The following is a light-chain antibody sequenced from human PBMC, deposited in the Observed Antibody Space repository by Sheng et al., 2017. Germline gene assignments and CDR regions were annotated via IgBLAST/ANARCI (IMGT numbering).Light chain of an antibody. J-gene: IGKJ3*01. Sequence: QLTQSPSSLSASVGDRVIITCRASQGISTYLAWYQQKPEKAPNLLIYGASTLQSGVPSRFSGSGSGTDFTLTISSLQPEDFATYYCQQLNSYLTFGPGTKVDIK. CDR1: QGISTY. V-gene: IGKV1-9*01. CDR3: QQLNSYLT. CDR2: GAS.